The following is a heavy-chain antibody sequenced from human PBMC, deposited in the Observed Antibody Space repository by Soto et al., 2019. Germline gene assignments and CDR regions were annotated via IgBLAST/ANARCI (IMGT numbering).Heavy chain of an antibody. J-gene: IGHJ3*02. CDR2: IDPSDSYT. V-gene: IGHV5-10-1*01. Sequence: GESLKISCKGSGYSFTSYWIGWVRQMPGKGLEWMGRIDPSDSYTNYSPSFQGHVTISADKSISTAYLQWSRLKASDTAMYYCARRRFGNYYDIVDAFDIWGQGTMVTVSS. CDR3: ARRRFGNYYDIVDAFDI. CDR1: GYSFTSYW. D-gene: IGHD3-22*01.